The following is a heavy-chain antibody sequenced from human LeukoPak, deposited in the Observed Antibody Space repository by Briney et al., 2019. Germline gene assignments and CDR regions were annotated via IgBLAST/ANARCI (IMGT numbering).Heavy chain of an antibody. CDR1: GFTFSDYY. D-gene: IGHD3-9*01. V-gene: IGHV3-11*04. J-gene: IGHJ6*02. CDR2: ISSSGTTI. CDR3: ARDARYNIDV. Sequence: GGSLRLSCAASGFTFSDYYMSWIRQAPGKGLEWVSYISSSGTTISYTDSVKGRFTISRDNAKNTLYLEMNSLRADDTAVYYCARDARYNIDVWGQGTTVTVSS.